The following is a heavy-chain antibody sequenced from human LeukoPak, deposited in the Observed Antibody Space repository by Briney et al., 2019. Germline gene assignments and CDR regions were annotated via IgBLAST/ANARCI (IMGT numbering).Heavy chain of an antibody. Sequence: GGSLRLSCAASGFTFSSYGMSWVRQAPGKGLEWVSAISGSGGSTYYADSVKGRFTISRDNSKNTLYLQMNSLKTEDTAVYYCTTAQLWFYPNFDYWGQGTLVTVSS. D-gene: IGHD5-18*01. CDR1: GFTFSSYG. J-gene: IGHJ4*02. CDR3: TTAQLWFYPNFDY. V-gene: IGHV3-23*01. CDR2: ISGSGGST.